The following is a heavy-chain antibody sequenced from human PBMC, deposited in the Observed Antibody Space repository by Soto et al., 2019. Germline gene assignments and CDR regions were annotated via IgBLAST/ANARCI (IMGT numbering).Heavy chain of an antibody. J-gene: IGHJ6*02. CDR1: GGSISSDDYY. CDR2: VYYSGST. D-gene: IGHD3-16*01. CDR3: ATVSRTVSYYYYGMDV. V-gene: IGHV4-30-4*01. Sequence: KPSETLSLTCTVSGGSISSDDYYWSWIRQPPGKGLEWIGYVYYSGSTYYNPSLKSRVSISVDTSKNQFSLKLSSVTAADTAVYYCATVSRTVSYYYYGMDVWGQGTTVTV.